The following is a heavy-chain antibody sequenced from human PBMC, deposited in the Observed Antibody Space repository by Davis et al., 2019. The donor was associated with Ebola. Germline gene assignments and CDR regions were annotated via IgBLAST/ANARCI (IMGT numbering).Heavy chain of an antibody. D-gene: IGHD3-3*01. J-gene: IGHJ6*02. CDR3: ATYEFSYAMDV. CDR1: GNSITAYH. Sequence: SETLSLTFPPPGNSITAYHWTWIRQAPGKGLEWIGYGHHTGSSSYNPALKGRATILVDMSKNQFSLKLTSVTAADTAIYFCATYEFSYAMDVWGQGTTVTVSS. CDR2: GHHTGSS. V-gene: IGHV4-59*08.